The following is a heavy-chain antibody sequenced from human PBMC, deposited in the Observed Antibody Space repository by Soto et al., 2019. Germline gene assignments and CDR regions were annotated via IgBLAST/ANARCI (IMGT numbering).Heavy chain of an antibody. J-gene: IGHJ6*02. V-gene: IGHV1-69*13. CDR2: TIPIFGTA. D-gene: IGHD5-12*01. CDR3: ARSDRVATVKGYYYGMDV. CDR1: GGTFSSYA. Sequence: SVKVSCKASGGTFSSYAITWVRQAPGQGLEWMGGTIPIFGTANYALKFQGRVTVAADESTSTAYMELSSLRSEDTAVYYCARSDRVATVKGYYYGMDVWGQGTTVTVSS.